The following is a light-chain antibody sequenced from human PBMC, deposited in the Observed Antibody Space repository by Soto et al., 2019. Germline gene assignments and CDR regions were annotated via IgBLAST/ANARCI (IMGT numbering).Light chain of an antibody. CDR1: QSVSSY. J-gene: IGKJ4*01. Sequence: EIVLTQSPATLSLSPGERAALSCRASQSVSSYLAWYQQKHDQAPRLLIYDASKRATGIPARFSGSGSGRDFALTISSLGHEDFAVYCCQQRSNWPSTFGGGTKVEI. V-gene: IGKV3-11*02. CDR3: QQRSNWPST. CDR2: DAS.